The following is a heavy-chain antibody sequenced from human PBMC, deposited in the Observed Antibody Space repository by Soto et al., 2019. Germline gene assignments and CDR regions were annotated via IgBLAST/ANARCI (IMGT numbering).Heavy chain of an antibody. Sequence: ASVKVSCKASGYTFTSYAMHWVRQAPGQRLEWMGWINAGNGNTKYSQKFQGRVTITRDTSASTAYMELSSLRSEDTAVYYCARDIVVVVAATRATDFYYYYYGMDVWGQGTTVTVSS. J-gene: IGHJ6*02. CDR3: ARDIVVVVAATRATDFYYYYYGMDV. D-gene: IGHD2-15*01. CDR2: INAGNGNT. CDR1: GYTFTSYA. V-gene: IGHV1-3*01.